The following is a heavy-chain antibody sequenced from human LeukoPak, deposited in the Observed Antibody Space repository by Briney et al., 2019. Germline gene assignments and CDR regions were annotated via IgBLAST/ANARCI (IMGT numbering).Heavy chain of an antibody. CDR2: IYSGGST. CDR1: GFTVSSNY. J-gene: IGHJ6*02. CDR3: ARHTRPYYGVPRPYYGMDG. Sequence: GGSLRLSCAVSGFTVSSNYMSWVRQAPGTGLEWVSVIYSGGSTDYADSVKGRFTISRDNAKNSLYLQMNSLRAEDTAVYYCARHTRPYYGVPRPYYGMDGWGQGPTVTVSS. V-gene: IGHV3-66*04. D-gene: IGHD3-3*01.